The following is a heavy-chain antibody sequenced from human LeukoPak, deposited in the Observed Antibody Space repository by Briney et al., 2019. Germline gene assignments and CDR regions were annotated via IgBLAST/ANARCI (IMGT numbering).Heavy chain of an antibody. D-gene: IGHD3-22*01. J-gene: IGHJ4*02. CDR2: IYPVDSDT. CDR3: ARSGVGLWDYYDSSGYYYVESAYYFDY. V-gene: IGHV5-51*01. Sequence: GESLKISCQGSGSTFTSYWSGWARRLHGKGLEGMGIIYPVDSDTSYSPSFQGQVTFSADKSISTAYLKWSSLKASYTAMYYCARSGVGLWDYYDSSGYYYVESAYYFDYWGQGTLVTVSS. CDR1: GSTFTSYW.